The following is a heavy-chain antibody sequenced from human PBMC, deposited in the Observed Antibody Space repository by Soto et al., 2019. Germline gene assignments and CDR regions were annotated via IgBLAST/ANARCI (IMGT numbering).Heavy chain of an antibody. CDR3: ASRVTIFPYYYGMDV. Sequence: PSETLSLTCAVSGYSISSGYYWGWPRQPPGKGLEWIGSIYHGGSTYYNPSLNSRVTLPIDMANNHVSLILNSVTAADTAVYYCASRVTIFPYYYGMDVWGQGTTVTVSS. V-gene: IGHV4-38-2*01. CDR2: IYHGGST. D-gene: IGHD3-9*01. J-gene: IGHJ6*02. CDR1: GYSISSGYY.